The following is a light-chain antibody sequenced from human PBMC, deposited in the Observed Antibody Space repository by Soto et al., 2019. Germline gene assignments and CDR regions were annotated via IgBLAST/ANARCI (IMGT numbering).Light chain of an antibody. CDR3: QHYGSSPLLT. J-gene: IGKJ4*01. CDR2: SAY. CDR1: QSVDSSN. V-gene: IGKV3-20*01. Sequence: EVVLTQSPGTLSLSPGETATLSCRASQSVDSSNLVWYQQKPGQAPRLLVSSAYGRATGIPDRFSGSGSGTYFTLTISRLEPEDFAVYFCQHYGSSPLLTFGGGTKVEIK.